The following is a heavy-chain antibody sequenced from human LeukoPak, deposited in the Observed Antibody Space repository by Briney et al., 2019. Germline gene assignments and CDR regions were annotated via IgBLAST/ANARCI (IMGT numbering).Heavy chain of an antibody. CDR3: AKPRGGAAPQAFAY. J-gene: IGHJ4*02. D-gene: IGHD6-6*01. CDR1: GFTFSSFG. CDR2: MSHGGTLE. Sequence: GGSLRLSCTASGFTFSSFGMYWVRQSPGKGLEWVAYMSHGGTLEKYADSVKGRFTISRDNSQNTLNMQMNSLRAEDTAVYYCAKPRGGAAPQAFAYWGQGTLVTVSS. V-gene: IGHV3-30*02.